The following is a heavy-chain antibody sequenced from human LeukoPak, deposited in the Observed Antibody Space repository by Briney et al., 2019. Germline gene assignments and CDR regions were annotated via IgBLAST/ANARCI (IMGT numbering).Heavy chain of an antibody. CDR1: GGSISSYY. Sequence: PETLSLTCTVSGGSISSYYWSWIRQPPGKGLEWIGYIYYSGSTNYNPSLKSRVTISVDTSKNQFSLKLSSVTAADTAVYYCARSFDSSGSIFDYWGQGTLVTVSS. CDR3: ARSFDSSGSIFDY. J-gene: IGHJ4*02. CDR2: IYYSGST. V-gene: IGHV4-59*01. D-gene: IGHD3-22*01.